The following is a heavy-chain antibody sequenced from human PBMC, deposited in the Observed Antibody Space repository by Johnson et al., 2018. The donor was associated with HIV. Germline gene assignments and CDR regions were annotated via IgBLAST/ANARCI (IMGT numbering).Heavy chain of an antibody. Sequence: VQLVESGGGVVQPGRSLRLSCAASGFTFSSYDMHWVRQATGKGLEWVSAIGTAGDTYYADSVKGRFTISRDNSKNTLYLQMNSLRAEDTAVYYCAKRAGYDYGDYTTGAFDIWGQGTMVTVSS. J-gene: IGHJ3*02. V-gene: IGHV3-13*01. CDR3: AKRAGYDYGDYTTGAFDI. CDR2: IGTAGDT. D-gene: IGHD4-17*01. CDR1: GFTFSSYD.